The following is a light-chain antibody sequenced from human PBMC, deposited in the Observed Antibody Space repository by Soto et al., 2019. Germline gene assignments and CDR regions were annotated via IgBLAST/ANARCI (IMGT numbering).Light chain of an antibody. CDR3: QQYGSSPYT. CDR2: GVS. V-gene: IGKV3-20*01. J-gene: IGKJ2*01. CDR1: QNFGNTF. Sequence: EIVLTQSPGNLSWSTGERATLSCRASQNFGNTFLAWYQQKPGQAPRHLIYGVSSRATGIPDRFSGSGSETDFTLTISRLEPEDFAVYYCQQYGSSPYTFGQGTKLEIK.